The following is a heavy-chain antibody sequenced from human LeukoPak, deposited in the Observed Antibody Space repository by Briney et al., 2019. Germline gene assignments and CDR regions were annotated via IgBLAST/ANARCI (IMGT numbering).Heavy chain of an antibody. Sequence: GRSLRLSCAASGFTFSSYGMHWVRQAPGKGLEWVAVISYDGSNKYYADSVEGRFTISRDNSKNTLYLQMNSLRAEDTAVYYCAKEALLAYFDYWGQGTLVTVSS. CDR2: ISYDGSNK. CDR1: GFTFSSYG. D-gene: IGHD2-15*01. CDR3: AKEALLAYFDY. V-gene: IGHV3-30*18. J-gene: IGHJ4*02.